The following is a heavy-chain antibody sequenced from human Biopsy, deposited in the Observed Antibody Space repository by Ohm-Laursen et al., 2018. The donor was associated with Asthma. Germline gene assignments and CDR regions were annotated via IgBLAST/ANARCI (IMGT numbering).Heavy chain of an antibody. CDR1: GYTFIHFA. V-gene: IGHV1-3*01. CDR2: INAGDGNT. CDR3: ARTYSDFLTGQVNDAFAL. D-gene: IGHD3-9*01. Sequence: ASVKVSCKASGYTFIHFAIHWVRQAPGQRLEWMGWINAGDGNTKYSQKFQGRVTITRDTSASTAYMDLRSLRSEDTDMYYCARTYSDFLTGQVNDAFALWGQGKMVAVSS. J-gene: IGHJ3*01.